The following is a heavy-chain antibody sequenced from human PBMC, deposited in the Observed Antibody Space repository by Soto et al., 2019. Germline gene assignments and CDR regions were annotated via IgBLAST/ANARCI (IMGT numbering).Heavy chain of an antibody. J-gene: IGHJ3*02. V-gene: IGHV5-51*01. CDR3: ARPDYYYDSSGYVGLGDAFDI. CDR2: IYPGDSDT. CDR1: GYSFTSYW. D-gene: IGHD3-22*01. Sequence: PGESLKISCKGSGYSFTSYWIGWVRQMLGKGLEWMGIIYPGDSDTRYSPSFQGQVTISADKSISTAYLQWSSLKASDTAMYYCARPDYYYDSSGYVGLGDAFDIWGQGTMVTVSS.